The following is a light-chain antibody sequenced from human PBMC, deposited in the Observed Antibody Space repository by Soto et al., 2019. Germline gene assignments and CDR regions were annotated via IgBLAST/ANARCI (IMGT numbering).Light chain of an antibody. V-gene: IGKV1-39*01. CDR2: AAS. Sequence: DIQMTQSPSSLSASVGDTVIITCRANQSIGNYLNWYQHKPGKAPKLLVYAASRLHSGVPSRFSGGGSGTEFTLTISSLQTEDFATYYCQQSYNSPITFGQGARLDIK. CDR3: QQSYNSPIT. J-gene: IGKJ5*01. CDR1: QSIGNY.